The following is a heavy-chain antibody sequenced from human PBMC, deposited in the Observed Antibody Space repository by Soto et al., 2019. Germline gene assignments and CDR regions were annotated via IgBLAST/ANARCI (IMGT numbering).Heavy chain of an antibody. CDR1: GGTFSSYA. CDR2: IIPIFGTA. J-gene: IGHJ6*02. D-gene: IGHD6-13*01. CDR3: ARAPGIAAAMVYYYYGMDV. Sequence: SVKVSCKASGGTFSSYAISWVRQAPGQGLEWMGGIIPIFGTANYAQKFQGRVTITADESTSTAYMELSSLRSEDTAVYYCARAPGIAAAMVYYYYGMDVWGQGTTVTGSS. V-gene: IGHV1-69*13.